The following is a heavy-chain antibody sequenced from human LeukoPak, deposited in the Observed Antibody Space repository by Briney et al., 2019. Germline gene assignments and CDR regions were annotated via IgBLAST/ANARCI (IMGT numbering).Heavy chain of an antibody. CDR3: SGSYLYYYYYYMNV. CDR1: GGSLSSYY. Sequence: SETLSLTCTVSGGSLSSYYWSWIRHPPGKGLEWIGYMYYSGSTNYNPSLKSRVTISVDTSKNQFSLKLSSVTAADTAVYYCSGSYLYYYYYYMNVWGKGTTVTISS. CDR2: MYYSGST. J-gene: IGHJ6*03. D-gene: IGHD1-26*01. V-gene: IGHV4-59*03.